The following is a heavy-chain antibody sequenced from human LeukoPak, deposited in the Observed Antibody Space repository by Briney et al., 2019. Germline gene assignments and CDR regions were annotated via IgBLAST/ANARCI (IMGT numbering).Heavy chain of an antibody. CDR3: AREGFCTDGVCLPPPSAFWFDP. V-gene: IGHV4-34*01. J-gene: IGHJ5*02. D-gene: IGHD2-8*01. CDR2: INHSGST. Sequence: SETLSLNCAVYGGSFSGDYWGWIREPPGKGLEWIGEINHSGSTNYNPSLKTGVTISVDTPKNHFSLKLSAVTAADTAVYSCAREGFCTDGVCLPPPSAFWFDPWGPGTLVTVSS. CDR1: GGSFSGDY.